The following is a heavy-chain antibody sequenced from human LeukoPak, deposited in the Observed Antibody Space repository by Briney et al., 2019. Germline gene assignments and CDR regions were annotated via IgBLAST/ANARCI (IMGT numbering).Heavy chain of an antibody. CDR1: GFSFSNYW. Sequence: GGSLRLSCAASGFSFSNYWMHWVRQAPGKGLVWVSCINNDRSITSYADSVKGRFTMSRDNAKNTLYLQMNSLRAEDTAVYYCARGPYFGMDVWGQETRDSVS. J-gene: IGHJ6*02. V-gene: IGHV3-74*01. CDR3: ARGPYFGMDV. CDR2: INNDRSIT.